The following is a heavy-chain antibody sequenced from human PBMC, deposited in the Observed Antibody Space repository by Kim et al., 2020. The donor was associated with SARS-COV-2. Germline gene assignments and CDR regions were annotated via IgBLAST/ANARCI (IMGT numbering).Heavy chain of an antibody. CDR3: AKGPVGSSWYSLSFADY. Sequence: VKVRFPISRDNSRNTLYLTLNSLRAEDTAVYYCAKGPVGSSWYSLSFADYWGQGTLVTVSS. V-gene: IGHV3-23*01. D-gene: IGHD6-13*01. J-gene: IGHJ4*02.